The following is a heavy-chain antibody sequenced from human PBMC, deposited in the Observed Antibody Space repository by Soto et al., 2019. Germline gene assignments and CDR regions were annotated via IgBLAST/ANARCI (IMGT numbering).Heavy chain of an antibody. CDR2: IYYSGST. Sequence: SSETLSLTCTVSGGSVSSGSYYWSWIRQPPGKGLEWIGYIYYSGSTNYNPSLKSRVTISVDTSKNQFSLKLSSVTAADTAGYYCAGGTAMVGTYFDYRGQGTLVPVSS. D-gene: IGHD5-18*01. J-gene: IGHJ4*02. CDR1: GGSVSSGSYY. V-gene: IGHV4-61*01. CDR3: AGGTAMVGTYFDY.